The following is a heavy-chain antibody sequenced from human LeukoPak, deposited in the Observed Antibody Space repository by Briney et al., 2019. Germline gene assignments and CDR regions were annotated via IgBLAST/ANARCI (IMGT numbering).Heavy chain of an antibody. Sequence: PSETLSLTCSVAGGSTSDYYWNWIRQPAGQGLEWLGRIYYTGNTAYNPSLESRLTMSLDMAKNQFSLKVTSVTAADTAVYYCARGGTLFTYFDSWGQGTLVTVSS. CDR1: GGSTSDYY. J-gene: IGHJ4*02. CDR3: ARGGTLFTYFDS. D-gene: IGHD3-10*02. V-gene: IGHV4-4*07. CDR2: IYYTGNT.